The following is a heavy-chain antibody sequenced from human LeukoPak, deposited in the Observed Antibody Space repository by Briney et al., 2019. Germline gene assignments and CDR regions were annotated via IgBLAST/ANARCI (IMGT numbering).Heavy chain of an antibody. Sequence: ASVKVSCKASGYTFTCYYMHWVRQAPGQGLEWMGWINPNSGGTNYAQKFQGRVTMTRDTSISTAYMELSRLRSDDTAVYYCARVTRGYSYGTIDYWGQGTLVTVSS. J-gene: IGHJ4*02. CDR1: GYTFTCYY. V-gene: IGHV1-2*02. CDR3: ARVTRGYSYGTIDY. CDR2: INPNSGGT. D-gene: IGHD5-18*01.